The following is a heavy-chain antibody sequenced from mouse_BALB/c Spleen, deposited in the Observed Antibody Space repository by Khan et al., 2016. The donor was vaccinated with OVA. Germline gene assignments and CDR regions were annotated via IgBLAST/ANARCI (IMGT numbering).Heavy chain of an antibody. V-gene: IGHV3-2*02. Sequence: EVQLQESGPGLVKPSQSLSLTCTVTGYSITSGYGWNWIRQFPGNKLEWMGYISYSGSTNYNPSLRSRISITRDTSKHQFFLQLNSVTTEDTATYYCARTARIKYWGQGTTLTVSS. CDR1: GYSITSGYG. CDR3: ARTARIKY. J-gene: IGHJ2*01. CDR2: ISYSGST. D-gene: IGHD1-2*01.